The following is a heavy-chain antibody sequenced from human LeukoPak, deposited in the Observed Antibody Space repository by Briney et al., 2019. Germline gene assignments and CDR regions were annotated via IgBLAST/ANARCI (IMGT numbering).Heavy chain of an antibody. CDR3: AKDILKQLWLLGLPRGSYGMDV. D-gene: IGHD5-18*01. Sequence: PGGSQRLSCAASGFTFDDYAMHWVRQAPGKGLEWVSLISGDGGSTCYADSVKGRFTISRDNSKNSLYLQMNSLRTEDTALYYCAKDILKQLWLLGLPRGSYGMDVWGQGTTVTVSS. CDR1: GFTFDDYA. CDR2: ISGDGGST. J-gene: IGHJ6*02. V-gene: IGHV3-43*02.